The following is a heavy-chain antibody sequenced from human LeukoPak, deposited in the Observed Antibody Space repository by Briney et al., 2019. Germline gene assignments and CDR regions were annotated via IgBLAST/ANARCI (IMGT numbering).Heavy chain of an antibody. J-gene: IGHJ6*02. D-gene: IGHD2-2*01. Sequence: ASVKVSCKASGYTFTSYAMHWVRQAPGQRLEWMGWINAGNGNTKYSQKFQGRVTITRDTSASTAYMELRSLRSDDTAVYYCAIQAAMPMGYYYYGMDVWGQGTTVTVSS. V-gene: IGHV1-3*01. CDR3: AIQAAMPMGYYYYGMDV. CDR2: INAGNGNT. CDR1: GYTFTSYA.